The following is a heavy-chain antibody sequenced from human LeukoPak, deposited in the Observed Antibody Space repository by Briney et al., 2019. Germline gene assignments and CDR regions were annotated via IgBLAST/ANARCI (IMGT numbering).Heavy chain of an antibody. J-gene: IGHJ4*02. Sequence: GGSLRLSCAASGFTFSSYAMSWVRQAPGKGLEWVSGISGSGDTTYYADSVKGRFTISRDNSKNTLYLQMNSLRAEDTAVYYCGRTGQVDYWGQGTLVTVSS. V-gene: IGHV3-23*01. D-gene: IGHD4-17*01. CDR2: ISGSGDTT. CDR3: GRTGQVDY. CDR1: GFTFSSYA.